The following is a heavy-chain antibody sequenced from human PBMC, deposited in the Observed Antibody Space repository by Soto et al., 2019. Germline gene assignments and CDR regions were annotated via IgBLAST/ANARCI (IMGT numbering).Heavy chain of an antibody. V-gene: IGHV3-30-3*01. CDR1: GFTFSSYA. CDR3: ARAYSGSYLSDY. CDR2: ISHDGSNK. D-gene: IGHD1-26*01. J-gene: IGHJ4*02. Sequence: QVQLVESGGGVVQPGRSLRLSCAASGFTFSSYAMHWVRQAPGKGLEWVAVISHDGSNKYYADSVKGRFTISRDNSKNTLYLQMNSLRAEDTAVYYCARAYSGSYLSDYWGQGTLVTVSS.